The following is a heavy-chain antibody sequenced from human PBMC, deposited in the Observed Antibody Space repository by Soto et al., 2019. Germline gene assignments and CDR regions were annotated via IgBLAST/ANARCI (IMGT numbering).Heavy chain of an antibody. CDR3: ASRYYGSRSFRLGHWFDP. CDR1: GGSISSSSYY. J-gene: IGHJ5*02. D-gene: IGHD3-10*01. V-gene: IGHV4-39*01. CDR2: IYYSGST. Sequence: SETLSLTCTVSGGSISSSSYYWGWIRQPPGKGLEWIGSIYYSGSTYYNPSLKSRVTISVDTSKNQFSLKLSSVTAADMAVYYCASRYYGSRSFRLGHWFDPWGQGTLVTVS.